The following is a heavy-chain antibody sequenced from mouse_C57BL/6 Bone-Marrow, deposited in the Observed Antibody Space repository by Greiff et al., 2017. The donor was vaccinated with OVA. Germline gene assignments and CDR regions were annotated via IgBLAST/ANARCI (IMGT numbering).Heavy chain of an antibody. Sequence: QVQLQQSGPGLVQPSQSLSITCTVSGFSLPSSGVHWVRQSPGKGLEWLGVIWSGGSTDYYADFIYRLSISKDNSTSQVFFKMNSLQADDTAIYCCARVGYHWYFDVWGTGTTVTVSS. D-gene: IGHD2-2*01. V-gene: IGHV2-2*01. J-gene: IGHJ1*03. CDR3: ARVGYHWYFDV. CDR1: GFSLPSSG. CDR2: IWSGGST.